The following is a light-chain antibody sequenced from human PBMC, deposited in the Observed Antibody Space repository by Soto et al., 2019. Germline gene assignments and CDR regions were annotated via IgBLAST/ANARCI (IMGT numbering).Light chain of an antibody. Sequence: QSALTQPASVSGSPGQSITISCAGTSSDVGSYNLVSWYQQHPGKAPKLMIYEVSKRPSGVSNRFSGSKSGNTASLTISGLQAEDGADYYCCSYAGSSRGFGTGTKVTVL. CDR3: CSYAGSSRG. V-gene: IGLV2-23*02. CDR2: EVS. CDR1: SSDVGSYNL. J-gene: IGLJ1*01.